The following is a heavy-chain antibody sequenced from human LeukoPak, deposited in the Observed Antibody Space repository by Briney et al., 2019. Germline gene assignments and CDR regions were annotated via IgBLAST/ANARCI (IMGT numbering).Heavy chain of an antibody. D-gene: IGHD3-22*01. CDR3: AREGTRSSGYLYY. CDR2: INHSGST. V-gene: IGHV4-34*01. J-gene: IGHJ4*02. Sequence: SETLSLTCAVYRGSFSGYYWSWIRQPPGKGLEWIGEINHSGSTTYNPSLKSRVTISVDTSKNQFSLKLRSVTAADTAVYYCAREGTRSSGYLYYWGQGTLVTVSS. CDR1: RGSFSGYY.